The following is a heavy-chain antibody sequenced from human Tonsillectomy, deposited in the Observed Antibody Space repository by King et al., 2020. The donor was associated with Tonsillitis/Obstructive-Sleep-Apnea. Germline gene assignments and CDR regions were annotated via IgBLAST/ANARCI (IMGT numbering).Heavy chain of an antibody. J-gene: IGHJ6*03. CDR1: GFTFSNFW. V-gene: IGHV3-7*04. D-gene: IGHD3-22*01. Sequence: VQLVESGGGLVQPGGSLRLSCVASGFTFSNFWMTWVRQAPGKGLDWVANIKQDGSEKYYVDSVKGRFTISRDNAKNSLYLQMNSLRVEDMAVYFCARDRVDRSRYPYYMDVWGKGTTVTVSS. CDR2: IKQDGSEK. CDR3: ARDRVDRSRYPYYMDV.